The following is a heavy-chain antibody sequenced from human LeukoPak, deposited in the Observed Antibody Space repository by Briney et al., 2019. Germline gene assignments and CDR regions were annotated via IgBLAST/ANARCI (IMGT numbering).Heavy chain of an antibody. D-gene: IGHD5-18*01. Sequence: GASVKVSCKASGGTFSSYAISWVRQAPGQGLEWMGRIIPNTGRPDYAQRFQGRVSLTRDNSVNTAYMELSGLTYEDTAVYYCAGKKGRSYGYGFAYWGQGTLVTVSS. CDR2: IIPNTGRP. J-gene: IGHJ4*02. V-gene: IGHV1-69*04. CDR3: AGKKGRSYGYGFAY. CDR1: GGTFSSYA.